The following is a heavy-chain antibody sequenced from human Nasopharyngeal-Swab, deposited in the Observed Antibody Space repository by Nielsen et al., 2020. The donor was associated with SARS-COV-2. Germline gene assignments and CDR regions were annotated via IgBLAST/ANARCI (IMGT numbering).Heavy chain of an antibody. CDR1: GFTFSDYY. CDR2: ISSSGSTI. Sequence: GESLKISCAASGFTFSDYYMSWIRQAPGKGLEWVSYISSSGSTIYYADSVKGRFTISRDNAKNSLYLQMNSLRAEDTAVYYCANGDPVRKYFDNWGQGTLVTVSS. J-gene: IGHJ4*02. V-gene: IGHV3-11*04. CDR3: ANGDPVRKYFDN. D-gene: IGHD3-10*01.